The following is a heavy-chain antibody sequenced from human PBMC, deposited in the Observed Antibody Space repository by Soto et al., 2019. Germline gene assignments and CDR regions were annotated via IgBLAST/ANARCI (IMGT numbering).Heavy chain of an antibody. D-gene: IGHD1-1*01. CDR1: GGSISGFF. Sequence: SETLSLTCTVSGGSISGFFWTWVRQPPGMPLEGLGHVSASGSTAYNPSLRSRLSLSLDVSKNRLSLELTSVTAADTATYFFARGGSTHYYYGLDVWGQGTTVTVSS. CDR3: ARGGSTHYYYGLDV. CDR2: VSASGST. J-gene: IGHJ6*02. V-gene: IGHV4-4*07.